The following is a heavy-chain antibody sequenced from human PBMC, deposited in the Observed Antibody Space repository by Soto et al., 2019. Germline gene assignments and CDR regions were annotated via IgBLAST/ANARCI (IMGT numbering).Heavy chain of an antibody. J-gene: IGHJ4*02. CDR3: AAFGGVIVYCRACLDY. D-gene: IGHD3-16*02. V-gene: IGHV1-69*13. CDR2: IIPIFGTA. CDR1: GGTFSSYA. Sequence: GASVKVSCKASGGTFSSYAISWVRQAPGQGLEWMGGIIPIFGTANYAQKFQGRVTITADESTSTAYMELSSLRSEDTAVYYCAAFGGVIVYCRACLDYWGQGTLVTVSS.